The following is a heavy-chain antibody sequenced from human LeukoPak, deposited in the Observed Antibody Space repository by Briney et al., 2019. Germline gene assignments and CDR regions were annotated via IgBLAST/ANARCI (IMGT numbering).Heavy chain of an antibody. Sequence: GGSLRLSCAASGFTFSDYYMSWIRQAPGKGLEWVSYISSSGSTIYYAASVKGRFTISRDNAKNSLYLRMDSLRAEDTAVYYCARGQPGPYDRRGYYDYWGQGTLVTVSS. D-gene: IGHD3-22*01. CDR1: GFTFSDYY. CDR2: ISSSGSTI. CDR3: ARGQPGPYDRRGYYDY. J-gene: IGHJ4*02. V-gene: IGHV3-11*04.